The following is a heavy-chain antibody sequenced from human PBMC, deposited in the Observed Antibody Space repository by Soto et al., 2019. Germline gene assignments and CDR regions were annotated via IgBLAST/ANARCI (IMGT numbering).Heavy chain of an antibody. V-gene: IGHV1-46*03. CDR1: GYTCTSYY. J-gene: IGHJ4*02. CDR3: ARDVEYTVTTSGKYFDY. CDR2: INPSGGST. D-gene: IGHD4-17*01. Sequence: GASVKVSCKASGYTCTSYYMHWVRQAPGQGLEWMGIINPSGGSTSYAQKFQGRVTMTRDTSTSTVYMELSSLRSEDTAVYYCARDVEYTVTTSGKYFDYWGQGTLVTVSS.